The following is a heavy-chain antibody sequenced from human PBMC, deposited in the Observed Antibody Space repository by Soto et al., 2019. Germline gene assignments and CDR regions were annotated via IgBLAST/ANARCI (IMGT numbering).Heavy chain of an antibody. Sequence: QVQLVQSGAEVKKPGASVKVSCKASGYTFTGYYMHWVRQAPGQGLEWMGWINPNSGGTNYAQKFQGWVTMTRDTSISTAYMELSRLRSDDTAVYYCASVSMITFGGPLPNYYYYGMDVWGQGTTVTVSS. CDR2: INPNSGGT. CDR3: ASVSMITFGGPLPNYYYYGMDV. CDR1: GYTFTGYY. V-gene: IGHV1-2*04. D-gene: IGHD3-16*01. J-gene: IGHJ6*02.